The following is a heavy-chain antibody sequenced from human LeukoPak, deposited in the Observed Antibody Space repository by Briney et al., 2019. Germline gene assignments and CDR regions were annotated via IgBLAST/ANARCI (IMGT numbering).Heavy chain of an antibody. Sequence: GGSLRLSCAASGFTFSSYGMHWVRQAPGKGLEWVAVIWYDGSNKYYADSVKGRFTISRDNSKNTLYLQMNSLRAEDTAVYYCARERGYYDSSGYHDYWGQGTLVTVSS. CDR3: ARERGYYDSSGYHDY. CDR2: IWYDGSNK. J-gene: IGHJ4*02. V-gene: IGHV3-33*01. CDR1: GFTFSSYG. D-gene: IGHD3-22*01.